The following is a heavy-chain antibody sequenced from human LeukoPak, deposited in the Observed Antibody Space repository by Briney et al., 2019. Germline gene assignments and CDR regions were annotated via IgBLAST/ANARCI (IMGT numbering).Heavy chain of an antibody. CDR1: GGSISSYY. D-gene: IGHD4-17*01. Sequence: PSETLSLTCTVSGGSISSYYWSWIRQPPGKGLEWIGYIYYSGSTNYNPSLKSRVTISVDTSKNQFSLKLSSVTAADTAVYYCARGDNYGDYEGWFDPWGQGTLVTVSS. CDR3: ARGDNYGDYEGWFDP. CDR2: IYYSGST. J-gene: IGHJ5*02. V-gene: IGHV4-59*01.